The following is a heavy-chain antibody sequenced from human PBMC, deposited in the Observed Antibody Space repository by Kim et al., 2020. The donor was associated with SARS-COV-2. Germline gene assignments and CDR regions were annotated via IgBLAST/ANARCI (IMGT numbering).Heavy chain of an antibody. CDR3: ARVASSIAVAVAFDP. D-gene: IGHD6-19*01. Sequence: SETLSITCTVSGGSISSYYWSWIRQPPGKGLEWIGYIYYSGSTNYNPSLKSRVTISVDTSKNQFSLKLSSVTAADTAVYYCARVASSIAVAVAFDPWGQGTLVTVSA. V-gene: IGHV4-59*01. CDR1: GGSISSYY. J-gene: IGHJ5*02. CDR2: IYYSGST.